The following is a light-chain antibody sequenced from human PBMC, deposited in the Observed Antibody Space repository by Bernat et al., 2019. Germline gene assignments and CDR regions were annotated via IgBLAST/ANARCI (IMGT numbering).Light chain of an antibody. Sequence: DIQMAQSPSSLSASVGDTVTITCRASQSISNYLNWYQQKPGKAPKILIYAASSLQSGVPSRFSGSGSGTDFTLTISSLQPEDSATYYCQQSYNTPLSFGGGTKVEI. CDR1: QSISNY. CDR2: AAS. J-gene: IGKJ4*01. V-gene: IGKV1-39*01. CDR3: QQSYNTPLS.